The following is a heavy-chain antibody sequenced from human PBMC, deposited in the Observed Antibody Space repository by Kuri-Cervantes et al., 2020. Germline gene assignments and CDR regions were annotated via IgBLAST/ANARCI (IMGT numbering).Heavy chain of an antibody. V-gene: IGHV3-30*02. Sequence: GESLKISCAASGFTFSSYGMHWVRQAPGKGLEWVAFIRYDGSNKYYADSVKGRFTISRDNAKNSLYLQMNSLRAEDTAVYYCARAPQFIRTHYYYYMDVWGTGTTVTVSS. CDR1: GFTFSSYG. CDR3: ARAPQFIRTHYYYYMDV. D-gene: IGHD2-2*01. CDR2: IRYDGSNK. J-gene: IGHJ6*03.